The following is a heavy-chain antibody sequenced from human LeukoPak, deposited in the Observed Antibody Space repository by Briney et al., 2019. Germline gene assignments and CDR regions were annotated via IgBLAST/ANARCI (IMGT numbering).Heavy chain of an antibody. CDR3: ARDDNWNYYDY. J-gene: IGHJ4*02. D-gene: IGHD1-20*01. Sequence: SETLSLTCTVSGGSISSGSQYWRWIRQPAGKVLEWIGRIYTSGSTNYNPSLKSRVTISVDTSKNQFSLKLSSVTAADTAVYYCARDDNWNYYDYWGQGTLVTVSS. CDR2: IYTSGST. V-gene: IGHV4-61*02. CDR1: GGSISSGSQY.